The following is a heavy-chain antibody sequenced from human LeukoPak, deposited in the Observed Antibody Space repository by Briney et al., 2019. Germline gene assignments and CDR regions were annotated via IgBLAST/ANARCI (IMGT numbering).Heavy chain of an antibody. CDR1: GGSINDYY. V-gene: IGHV4-4*07. Sequence: SETLSLTCSVSGGSINDYYWNWIRQPAGKGPEWIGRFYSSGGTYYNPSLKSPVSISVDKSKNQFSLKLSSVTAADTAVYYCARGSYGHFDRWGQGTLVTVSS. D-gene: IGHD5-18*01. CDR3: ARGSYGHFDR. CDR2: FYSSGGT. J-gene: IGHJ4*02.